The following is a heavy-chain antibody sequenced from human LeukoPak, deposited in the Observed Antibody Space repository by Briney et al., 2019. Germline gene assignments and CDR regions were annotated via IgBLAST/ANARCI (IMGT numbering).Heavy chain of an antibody. Sequence: GGSLRLSCAASGFTFSSYAMHWVRQAPGKGLEWVAIISYDGSNKYYADSVKGRFTTSRDNAKNSLYLQMNSLRAEDTAVYYRARDPSTRKFSSRSAFDYWGQGTLITVSS. J-gene: IGHJ4*02. CDR3: ARDPSTRKFSSRSAFDY. D-gene: IGHD5-24*01. V-gene: IGHV3-30*04. CDR2: ISYDGSNK. CDR1: GFTFSSYA.